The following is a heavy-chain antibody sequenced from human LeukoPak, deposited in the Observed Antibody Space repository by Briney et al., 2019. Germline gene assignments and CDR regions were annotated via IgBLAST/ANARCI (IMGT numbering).Heavy chain of an antibody. J-gene: IGHJ4*02. CDR3: ARETYQIDY. Sequence: PSETLSLTCAVYGGSFSGYYWSWIRQPPGKGLEWIGYIYYSGSTYYNPSLKSRVTISVDTSKNQFSLKLSSVTAADTAVYYCARETYQIDYWGQGTLVTVSS. V-gene: IGHV4-30-4*01. D-gene: IGHD2-2*01. CDR2: IYYSGST. CDR1: GGSFSGYY.